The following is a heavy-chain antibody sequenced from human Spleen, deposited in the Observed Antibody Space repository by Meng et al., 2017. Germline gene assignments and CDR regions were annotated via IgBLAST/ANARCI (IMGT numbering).Heavy chain of an antibody. CDR3: VKDLRVSGGYW. V-gene: IGHV3-23*01. D-gene: IGHD1-26*01. CDR2: IGPGGST. J-gene: IGHJ4*02. Sequence: GGSLRLSCAASGFTFSTYVMSWVRQAPGKGLEYVSTIGPGGSTFYVESVKGRFTISRDNSENTLHLQMNSLRAEDTAIYYCVKDLRVSGGYWWGQGTLVTVSS. CDR1: GFTFSTYV.